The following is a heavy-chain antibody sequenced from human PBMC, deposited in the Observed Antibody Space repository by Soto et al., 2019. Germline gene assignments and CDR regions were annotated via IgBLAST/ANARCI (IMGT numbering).Heavy chain of an antibody. J-gene: IGHJ4*02. CDR2: IWYDGSNK. CDR3: ARDGKATGTDY. Sequence: GGSLRLSCAASGFTFSSYAMHWVRQAPGKGLEWVAVIWYDGSNKYYADSVKGRFTISRDNSKNTLYLQMNSLRAEDTTVYHCARDGKATGTDYWGQGTLVTVSS. V-gene: IGHV3-33*01. CDR1: GFTFSSYA. D-gene: IGHD1-1*01.